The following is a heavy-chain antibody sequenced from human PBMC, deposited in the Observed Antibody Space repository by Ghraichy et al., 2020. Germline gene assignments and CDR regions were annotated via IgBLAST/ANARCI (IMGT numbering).Heavy chain of an antibody. D-gene: IGHD2-21*02. CDR3: ARVMTSYCGGDCYFHYFAF. CDR1: GGSMSPFH. CDR2: IFYTGTA. Sequence: SETLSLTCSVSGGSMSPFHWSWVRKSPGKGLEWIGNIFYTGTATYNSALKSRVTISIDTSTNQFSLKLRSMTAADTAVYYCARVMTSYCGGDCYFHYFAFWGQGTLVTASS. J-gene: IGHJ4*02. V-gene: IGHV4-59*01.